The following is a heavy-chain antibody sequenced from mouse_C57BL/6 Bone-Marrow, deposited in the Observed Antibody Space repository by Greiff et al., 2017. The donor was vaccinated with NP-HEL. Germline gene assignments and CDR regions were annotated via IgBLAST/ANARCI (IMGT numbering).Heavy chain of an antibody. CDR2: ISSGSSTI. CDR1: GFTFSDYG. D-gene: IGHD1-1*01. J-gene: IGHJ2*01. Sequence: EVKLMESGGGLVKPGGSLKLSCAASGFTFSDYGMHWVRQAPEKGLEWVAYISSGSSTIYYADTVKGRFTISRDNAKNTLFLQMTSLRSEDTAMYYCAIGAFITTVVAYWGQGTTLTVSS. CDR3: AIGAFITTVVAY. V-gene: IGHV5-17*01.